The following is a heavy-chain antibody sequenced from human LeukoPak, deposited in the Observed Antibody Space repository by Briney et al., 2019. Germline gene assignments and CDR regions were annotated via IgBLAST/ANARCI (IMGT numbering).Heavy chain of an antibody. J-gene: IGHJ4*02. CDR3: ARDSTRYYYDSSGRYYFDY. Sequence: ASVKVSCKASDYTFSSYGITWVRQVPGQGLEWMGWINTYNGHTNYAQKLQGRVTMTTDTSTSTAYMELRSLRSDDTAVYYCARDSTRYYYDSSGRYYFDYWGQGTLVTVSS. D-gene: IGHD3-22*01. CDR2: INTYNGHT. V-gene: IGHV1-18*01. CDR1: DYTFSSYG.